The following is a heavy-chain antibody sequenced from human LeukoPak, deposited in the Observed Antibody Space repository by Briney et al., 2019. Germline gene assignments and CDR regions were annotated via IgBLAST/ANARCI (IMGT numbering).Heavy chain of an antibody. D-gene: IGHD1-1*01. Sequence: SEPLSLTCTVSGGSISSYYWSWIRQPPGKGLEWIGYIYYSGSTNYNPSLQSRVTISVDTSKNQFSLKLSSVTAADTAVYYCARDTSGWLERRGFDYWGQGTLVTVSS. J-gene: IGHJ4*02. V-gene: IGHV4-59*01. CDR3: ARDTSGWLERRGFDY. CDR2: IYYSGST. CDR1: GGSISSYY.